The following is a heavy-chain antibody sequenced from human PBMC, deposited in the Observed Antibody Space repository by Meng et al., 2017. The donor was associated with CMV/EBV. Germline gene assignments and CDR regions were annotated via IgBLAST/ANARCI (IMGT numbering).Heavy chain of an antibody. CDR3: AKDRGIQLWSYYFDY. J-gene: IGHJ4*02. CDR2: IYSGGSP. V-gene: IGHV3-53*01. CDR1: GFTVSSNY. Sequence: GESLKISCAASGFTVSSNYMSWVRQAPGKGLEWVSVIYSGGSPYYADSVKGRFTISRDNSQNTLYLQMNSLRAEDTAVYYCAKDRGIQLWSYYFDYWGQGTLVTVSS. D-gene: IGHD5-18*01.